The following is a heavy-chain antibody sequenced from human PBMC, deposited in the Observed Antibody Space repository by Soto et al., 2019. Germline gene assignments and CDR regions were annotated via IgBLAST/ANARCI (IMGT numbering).Heavy chain of an antibody. CDR1: GGSISGGTYY. Sequence: ASETLSLTCTVSGGSISGGTYYWCWIRQPPGKGLEWIGSIYYSGRNNYNPSLKSRVTMSVDTSKNQFSLRLSSVTAADTAMYYCARGSSRWDYWGQGTLVTVSS. CDR3: ARGSSRWDY. V-gene: IGHV4-39*07. CDR2: IYYSGRN. J-gene: IGHJ4*02. D-gene: IGHD6-13*01.